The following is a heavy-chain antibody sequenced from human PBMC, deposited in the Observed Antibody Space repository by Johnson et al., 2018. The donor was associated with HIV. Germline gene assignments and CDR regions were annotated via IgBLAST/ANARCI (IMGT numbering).Heavy chain of an antibody. CDR2: ISYDGSNK. CDR1: GFTFSSYA. V-gene: IGHV3-30-3*01. Sequence: QVQLVESGGGLVKPGGSLRLSCAASGFTFSSYAMHWVRQAPGKGLEWVAVISYDGSNKYYADSVKGRFTISRDNSKNTMYLQMNSLSAEDTAVYYCARDATYYYDSSGYHDAFDIWGQGTMVTVSS. J-gene: IGHJ3*02. CDR3: ARDATYYYDSSGYHDAFDI. D-gene: IGHD3-22*01.